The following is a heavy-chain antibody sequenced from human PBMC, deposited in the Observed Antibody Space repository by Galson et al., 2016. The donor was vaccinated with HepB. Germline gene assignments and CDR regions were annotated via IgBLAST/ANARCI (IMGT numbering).Heavy chain of an antibody. J-gene: IGHJ5*02. V-gene: IGHV3-53*01. CDR2: MYTAGHT. CDR3: ARAPECTGGVCYDNWLDP. D-gene: IGHD2-8*02. CDR1: GFYISRGY. Sequence: SLRLSCAASGFYISRGYMAWVRQAPGKGLEWVSVMYTAGHTYYADSVRGRFTISRDNPKNILSLQMNSLRVEDTAVYYCARAPECTGGVCYDNWLDPWGQGTLVTVSS.